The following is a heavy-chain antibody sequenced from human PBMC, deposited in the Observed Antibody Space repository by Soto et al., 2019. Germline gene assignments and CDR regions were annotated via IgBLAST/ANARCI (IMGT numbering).Heavy chain of an antibody. CDR2: ISRSGNTI. D-gene: IGHD3-10*02. J-gene: IGHJ6*03. V-gene: IGHV3-11*01. CDR3: ARGEDVFLYYYVDV. CDR1: GFKVSDYY. Sequence: QAQLVESGGGLVKPGGSLTLSCAVSGFKVSDYYMSWIRQAPGKGLDWVSMISRSGNTIHYADSVKGLFTISKDNAKNSLYLQMTGLSPEDTSVYYCARGEDVFLYYYVDVWGKGTMVTVS.